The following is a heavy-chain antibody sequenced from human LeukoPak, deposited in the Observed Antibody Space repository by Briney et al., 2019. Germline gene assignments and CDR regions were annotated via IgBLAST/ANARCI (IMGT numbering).Heavy chain of an antibody. V-gene: IGHV4-59*01. Sequence: KASETLSLTCTVSGGSISSYYWSWIRQPPGKGLEWIGYIYYSGSTNYNPSLKSRVTISVDTSKNQFSLKLSSVTAADTAVYYCARDYGDGSIDYWGQGTLVTVSS. CDR3: ARDYGDGSIDY. CDR1: GGSISSYY. CDR2: IYYSGST. D-gene: IGHD4-17*01. J-gene: IGHJ4*02.